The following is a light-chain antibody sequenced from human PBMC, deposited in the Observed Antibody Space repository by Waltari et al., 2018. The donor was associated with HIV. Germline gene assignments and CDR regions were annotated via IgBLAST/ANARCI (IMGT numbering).Light chain of an antibody. V-gene: IGLV1-47*01. J-gene: IGLJ2*01. Sequence: QSVLPQPPSASGTPGQRVTLSCSGSSSNIGTNYISWYQQLPGTAPKLLIYRNNQRPSGVPDRFSGSKSGTSVFLAISGLRSEDEADYYCAAWDENLSGRVVFGGGTKLTVL. CDR3: AAWDENLSGRVV. CDR2: RNN. CDR1: SSNIGTNY.